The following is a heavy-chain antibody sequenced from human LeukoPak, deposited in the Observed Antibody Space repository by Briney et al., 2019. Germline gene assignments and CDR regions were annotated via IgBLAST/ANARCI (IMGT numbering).Heavy chain of an antibody. CDR2: VHLNGGGT. CDR1: GHIFTVDS. CDR3: AAAQRCSGGTCYAWTDALHV. J-gene: IGHJ3*01. Sequence: LGASVKVSCTASGHIFTVDSIHWVRHAPGQGLEWRGWVHLNGGGTYRAQKFEGRVTMTKGSSISTASMELSGLTSDDTAVYYCAAAQRCSGGTCYAWTDALHVWGRGTMVSVSS. V-gene: IGHV1-2*03. D-gene: IGHD2-15*01.